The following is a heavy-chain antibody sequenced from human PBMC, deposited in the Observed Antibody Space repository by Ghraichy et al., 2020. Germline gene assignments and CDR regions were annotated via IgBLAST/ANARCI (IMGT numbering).Heavy chain of an antibody. J-gene: IGHJ4*02. Sequence: SETLSLTCTVSGGSISSYYWSWIRQPPGKGLEWIGYIFYTGSTNYNPSLKSRVTISVDTSNNQFSLKLSSVTAADTAVYYCARENGHYFDYWGQGTLVTVSS. CDR3: ARENGHYFDY. CDR2: IFYTGST. V-gene: IGHV4-59*01. CDR1: GGSISSYY.